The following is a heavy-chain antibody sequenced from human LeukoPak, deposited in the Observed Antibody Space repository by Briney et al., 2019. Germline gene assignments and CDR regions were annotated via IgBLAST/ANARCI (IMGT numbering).Heavy chain of an antibody. J-gene: IGHJ5*02. CDR1: GRTFSGYA. Sequence: SVKVSCKASGRTFSGYAISWVRQAPGQGLEWMGGIIPIFGTANYAQKLQGRVTMTTDTSTSTAYMELRSLRSDDTAVYYCARVPAGDWFDPWGQGTLVTVSS. V-gene: IGHV1-69*05. CDR3: ARVPAGDWFDP. D-gene: IGHD3-10*01. CDR2: IIPIFGTA.